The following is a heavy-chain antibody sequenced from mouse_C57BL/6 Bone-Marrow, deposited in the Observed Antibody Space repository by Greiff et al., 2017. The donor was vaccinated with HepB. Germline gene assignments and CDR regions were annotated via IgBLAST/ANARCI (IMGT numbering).Heavy chain of an antibody. J-gene: IGHJ1*03. CDR3: ARGISFDV. CDR2: IYPGDGST. CDR1: GYTFTSYD. V-gene: IGHV1-85*01. Sequence: QVQLQQSGPELVKPGASVKLSCKASGYTFTSYDINWVKQRPGQGLEWIGWIYPGDGSTKYNEKFKGKATLTVDTSSSTAYMEPHSLTSEDAAVYCCARGISFDVWGTGTTVTVSS.